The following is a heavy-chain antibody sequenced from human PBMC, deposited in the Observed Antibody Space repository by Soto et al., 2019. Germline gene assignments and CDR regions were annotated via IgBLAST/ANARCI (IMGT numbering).Heavy chain of an antibody. J-gene: IGHJ4*02. CDR2: ISGSGGST. CDR3: APDLLGYDYIWGSYRSCYFDY. CDR1: GFTFSSYA. Sequence: EVQLLESGGGLVQPGGSLRLSCAASGFTFSSYAMSWVRQAPGKGLEWVSAISGSGGSTYYADSVKGRFTISRDNSKNTLYLQMNSLRAEDTAVYYCAPDLLGYDYIWGSYRSCYFDYWGQGTLVTVSS. D-gene: IGHD3-16*02. V-gene: IGHV3-23*01.